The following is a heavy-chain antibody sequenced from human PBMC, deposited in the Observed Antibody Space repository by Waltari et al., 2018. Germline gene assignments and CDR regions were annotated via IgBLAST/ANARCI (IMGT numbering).Heavy chain of an antibody. CDR2: ISSSGSTI. V-gene: IGHV3-48*03. Sequence: EVQLVESGGGLVQPGGSLRLSCAASGFPFSSYEMNWVRQAPGKGLGWVPYISSSGSTIYYADSVKGRFTISRDNAKNSLYLQMNSLRAEDTAVYYCARDMLVEQLWSKGGAFDSWGQGTMVTVSS. J-gene: IGHJ3*02. D-gene: IGHD5-18*01. CDR3: ARDMLVEQLWSKGGAFDS. CDR1: GFPFSSYE.